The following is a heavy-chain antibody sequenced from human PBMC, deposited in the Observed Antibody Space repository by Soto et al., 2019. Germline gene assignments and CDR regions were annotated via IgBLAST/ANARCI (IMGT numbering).Heavy chain of an antibody. CDR1: GGSFIGYY. Sequence: PLEILSLTCAVYGGSFIGYYWSWIRQPPGKGLEWIGEINHSGSTNYNPSLKSRVTISVDTSKNQFSLKLNSVTAADTAIYYCARSYLQDRSFDYWGQGALVTVSS. D-gene: IGHD1-1*01. J-gene: IGHJ4*02. CDR3: ARSYLQDRSFDY. V-gene: IGHV4-34*01. CDR2: INHSGST.